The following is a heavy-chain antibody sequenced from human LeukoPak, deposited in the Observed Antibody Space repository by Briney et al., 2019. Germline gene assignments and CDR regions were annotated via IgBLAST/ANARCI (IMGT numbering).Heavy chain of an antibody. J-gene: IGHJ3*02. CDR3: ARGGKITMIVVVSGAFDI. CDR1: GFTFSSYA. D-gene: IGHD3-22*01. Sequence: GRSLRLSCAASGFTFSSYAMHWVRQAPGKGLEWVAVISYDGSNKYYADSVKGRFTISRDNSKNTLYLQMNSLRAEDTAVYYCARGGKITMIVVVSGAFDIWGQGTMVTVSS. V-gene: IGHV3-30-3*01. CDR2: ISYDGSNK.